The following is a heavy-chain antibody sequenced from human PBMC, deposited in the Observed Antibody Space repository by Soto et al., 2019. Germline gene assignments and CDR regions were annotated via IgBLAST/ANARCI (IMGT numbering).Heavy chain of an antibody. CDR3: ARHQSHSSSYVDP. V-gene: IGHV4-39*01. Sequence: SETLSLTYTVSGGSISSSSYYRGWIRQPPGKGLEWIGSIYYSGSTYYNPSLKSRVTISVDTSKNQFSLKLSSVTAADTAVYYCARHQSHSSSYVDPWGQGTLVTV. CDR1: GGSISSSSYY. J-gene: IGHJ5*02. CDR2: IYYSGST. D-gene: IGHD6-13*01.